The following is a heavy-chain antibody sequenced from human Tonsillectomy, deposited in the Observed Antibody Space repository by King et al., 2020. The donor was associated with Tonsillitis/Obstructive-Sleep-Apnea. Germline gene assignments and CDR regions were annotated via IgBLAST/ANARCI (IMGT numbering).Heavy chain of an antibody. CDR1: GYSFTRYW. CDR2: IYPGDSDT. CDR3: ARTVAGDRYAFDI. J-gene: IGHJ3*02. D-gene: IGHD6-19*01. Sequence: VQLVESGAEVKKPGESLKISCKGSGYSFTRYWIGWVRQMPGKGLEGMGIIYPGDSDTRYSPSFQGQVTISADKSISTAYLQWSSLKASDIAMYYCARTVAGDRYAFDIWGQGTMVTVSS. V-gene: IGHV5-51*01.